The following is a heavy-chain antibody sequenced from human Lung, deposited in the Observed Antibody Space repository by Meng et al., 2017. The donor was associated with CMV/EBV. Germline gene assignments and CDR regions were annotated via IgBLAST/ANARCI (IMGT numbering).Heavy chain of an antibody. CDR3: ARGIINSEENRDLDF. CDR2: SAPTRRNT. D-gene: IGHD2/OR15-2a*01. J-gene: IGHJ4*02. CDR1: GTTLSGY. V-gene: IGHV1-2*04. Sequence: GTTLSGYRVTVVRQDPGKGREWIGESAPTRRNTAYGGNYKGWITVGRATTINTVFLARTRLKFDDTGLYYCARGIINSEENRDLDFWGQGTLVTVSS.